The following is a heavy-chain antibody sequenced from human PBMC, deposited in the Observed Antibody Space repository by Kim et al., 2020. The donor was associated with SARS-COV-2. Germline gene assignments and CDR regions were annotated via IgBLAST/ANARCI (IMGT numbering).Heavy chain of an antibody. J-gene: IGHJ4*02. CDR3: ARSKFGIAARPDGGFDY. Sequence: SETLSLTCAVYGGSFSGYYWSWIRQPPGKGLEWIGEINHSGSTNYNPSLKSRVTISVDTSKNQFSLKLSSVTAADTAVYYCARSKFGIAARPDGGFDYWGQGTLVTVSS. D-gene: IGHD6-6*01. CDR1: GGSFSGYY. CDR2: INHSGST. V-gene: IGHV4-34*01.